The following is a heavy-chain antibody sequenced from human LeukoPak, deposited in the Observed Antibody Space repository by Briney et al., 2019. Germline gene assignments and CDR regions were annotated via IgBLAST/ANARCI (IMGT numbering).Heavy chain of an antibody. CDR2: INPSGGST. CDR3: ASEYSGYGNRGKRFDY. Sequence: ASVKVSCKTSGFTITNYAIHWVRQAPGHRLEWMGIINPSGGSTSYAQKFQGRVTMTRDMSTSTVYMELSSLRSEDTAVYYCASEYSGYGNRGKRFDYWGQGTLVTVSS. V-gene: IGHV1-46*01. CDR1: GFTITNYA. D-gene: IGHD5-12*01. J-gene: IGHJ4*02.